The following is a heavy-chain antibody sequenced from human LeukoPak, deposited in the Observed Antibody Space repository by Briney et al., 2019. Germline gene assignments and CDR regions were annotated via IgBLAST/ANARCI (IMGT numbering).Heavy chain of an antibody. CDR3: ASTVSYYFDY. D-gene: IGHD4-17*01. V-gene: IGHV4-34*01. Sequence: SETLSLTCAVYGGSFSGYYWSWIRHPPGKGLEWIGEINHSGSTNYNPSLKSRVTISVDTSKNQFSLKLSSVTAADTAVYYCASTVSYYFDYWGQGTLVTVSS. J-gene: IGHJ4*02. CDR1: GGSFSGYY. CDR2: INHSGST.